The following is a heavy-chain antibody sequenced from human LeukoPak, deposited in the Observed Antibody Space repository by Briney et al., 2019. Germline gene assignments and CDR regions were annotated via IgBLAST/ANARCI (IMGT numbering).Heavy chain of an antibody. V-gene: IGHV3-7*05. CDR3: AIWSSGWQFDY. CDR2: INGDGSDK. D-gene: IGHD6-19*01. CDR1: GFIFSDYW. Sequence: PGGSLRLSCAAAGFIFSDYWMTWVRQAPGKGLQWVAHINGDGSDKYYVDSLKGRFTISRDNAKTSLYLQMDSLRAEDTAVYYCAIWSSGWQFDYWGPGTLVSVSS. J-gene: IGHJ4*02.